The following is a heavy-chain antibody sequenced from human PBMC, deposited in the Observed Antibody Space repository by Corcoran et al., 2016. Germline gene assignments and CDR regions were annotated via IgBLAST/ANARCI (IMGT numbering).Heavy chain of an antibody. V-gene: IGHV4-34*01. CDR3: ARFPPRGGYPH. CDR2: INHSGST. D-gene: IGHD3-22*01. J-gene: IGHJ1*01. CDR1: GGSFSGYY. Sequence: QVQLQQWGAGLLKPSETLSLTCAVYGGSFSGYYWSWIRQPPGKGLEWIGEINHSGSTNYNPSLKSRVTISVDTSKNQFSLKLSSVTAADTAVYYCARFPPRGGYPHWGHGTLVTVSS.